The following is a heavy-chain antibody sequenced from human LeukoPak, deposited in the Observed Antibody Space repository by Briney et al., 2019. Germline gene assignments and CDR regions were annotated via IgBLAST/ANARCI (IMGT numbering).Heavy chain of an antibody. CDR3: ARDSNSGQDV. J-gene: IGHJ6*04. CDR1: GDIVSSNSAA. V-gene: IGHV6-1*01. D-gene: IGHD6-25*01. CDR2: TYYRSKWYN. Sequence: SQTLSLTCAISGDIVSSNSAAWNWIRQCPWRGLEWLGRTYYRSKWYNDYAVSVKRRITITPDTSTNQFSLQMNSATPEAAAVYYCARDSNSGQDVWGKGTTVTVSS.